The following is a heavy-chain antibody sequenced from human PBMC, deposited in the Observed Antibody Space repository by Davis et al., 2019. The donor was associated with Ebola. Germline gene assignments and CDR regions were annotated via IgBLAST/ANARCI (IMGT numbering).Heavy chain of an antibody. V-gene: IGHV4-34*01. CDR2: INHSGST. CDR3: AREARSSSGCDY. CDR1: GGSFSGYY. Sequence: SETLSLTCAVYGGSFSGYYWSWIRQPPGKGLEWIGEINHSGSTNYNPSLKSRVTISVDTSKNQFSLKLSSVTPEDTAVYYCAREARSSSGCDYWGQGTLVTVSS. J-gene: IGHJ4*02. D-gene: IGHD6-19*01.